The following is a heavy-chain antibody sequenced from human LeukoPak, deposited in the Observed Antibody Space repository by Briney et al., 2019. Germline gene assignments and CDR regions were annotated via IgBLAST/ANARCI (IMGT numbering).Heavy chain of an antibody. D-gene: IGHD2-2*01. Sequence: ASVTVSCKASGYTFTSYAIHWVRQAPGQRPEWMGWINVGNGYTKNSQKFQGRVTITRDASASTVYMELSSLTSEDTAVYYCARGAGSVVEAITWFDPWGQGALVTVSS. V-gene: IGHV1-3*01. CDR3: ARGAGSVVEAITWFDP. CDR2: INVGNGYT. CDR1: GYTFTSYA. J-gene: IGHJ5*02.